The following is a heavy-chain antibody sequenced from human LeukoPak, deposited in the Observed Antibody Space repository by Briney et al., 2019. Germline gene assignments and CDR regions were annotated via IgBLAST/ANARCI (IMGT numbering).Heavy chain of an antibody. CDR3: PKEIDYGDATWFDP. J-gene: IGHJ5*02. Sequence: PGGSLRLSCAASGFTFSSYAMSWVRQAPGKGLEWVSAISGSGGSTYYADSVKGRFTISRDNSKNTQYRQMNSLRAEDTAVSYSPKEIDYGDATWFDPGGQGTLVSVSS. CDR2: ISGSGGST. D-gene: IGHD4-17*01. CDR1: GFTFSSYA. V-gene: IGHV3-23*01.